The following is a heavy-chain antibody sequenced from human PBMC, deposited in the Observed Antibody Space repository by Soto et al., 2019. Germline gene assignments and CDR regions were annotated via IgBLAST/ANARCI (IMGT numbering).Heavy chain of an antibody. CDR2: INPNSGGT. CDR1: GYTFTGYY. J-gene: IGHJ3*02. D-gene: IGHD5-18*01. CDR3: ARGGNSDSYGFLFAFDI. V-gene: IGHV1-2*04. Sequence: QVQLVQSGAEVKKPGASVKVSCKASGYTFTGYYMHWVRQAPGQGLEWMGWINPNSGGTNYAQKFQGWVTMTRDTSISTAYMGLSRLGSDDTAVYYCARGGNSDSYGFLFAFDIWGQGTMVTVSS.